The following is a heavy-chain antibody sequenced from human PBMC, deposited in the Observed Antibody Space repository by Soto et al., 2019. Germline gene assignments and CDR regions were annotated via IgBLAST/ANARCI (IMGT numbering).Heavy chain of an antibody. CDR3: ARNRYCSGGSCYNLGY. CDR2: INPNSGGT. V-gene: IGHV1-2*02. J-gene: IGHJ4*02. CDR1: GYTFTGYY. D-gene: IGHD2-15*01. Sequence: GASVKVSCKASGYTFTGYYMHWVRQAPGQGLEWMGWINPNSGGTNYAQKFQGRVTMTRDTSISTAYMELSRLRSDDTAVYYCARNRYCSGGSCYNLGYWGQGTLVTRLL.